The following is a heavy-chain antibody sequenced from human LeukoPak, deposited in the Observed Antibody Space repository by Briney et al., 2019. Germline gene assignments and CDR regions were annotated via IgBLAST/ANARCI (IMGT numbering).Heavy chain of an antibody. D-gene: IGHD6-19*01. J-gene: IGHJ4*02. CDR2: INPRDSDT. CDR1: GYSFTDYW. V-gene: IGHV5-51*01. CDR3: ARQGIGVAADY. Sequence: GESLKISCKGSGYSFTDYWIGWLRQMPGKGLEWMTIINPRDSDTRYSPSFQGQVTISVDKSINTAYLQWSSLKASDTAMYYCARQGIGVAADYWGQGTLVTVSS.